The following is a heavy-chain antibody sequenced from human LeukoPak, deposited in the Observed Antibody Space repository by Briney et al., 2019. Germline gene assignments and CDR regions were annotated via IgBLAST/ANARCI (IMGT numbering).Heavy chain of an antibody. J-gene: IGHJ4*02. CDR1: GCTFSSYS. V-gene: IGHV3-48*04. Sequence: GGSLRLSCAASGCTFSSYSMNWVREAPGKGLEWVSYSSSSSSTIYYADSVKGRFTISRDNAKNSLYLQMNSLRVEDTAVYYCARCTTGRTFGSLREIKRSREIDYWGQGTLVTVSS. D-gene: IGHD1-1*01. CDR2: SSSSSSTI. CDR3: ARCTTGRTFGSLREIKRSREIDY.